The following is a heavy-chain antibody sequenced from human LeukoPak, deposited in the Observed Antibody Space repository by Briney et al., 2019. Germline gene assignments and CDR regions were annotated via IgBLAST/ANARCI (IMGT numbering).Heavy chain of an antibody. CDR1: GFTFSSYS. Sequence: GGSLRLSCAASGFTFSSYSMNWVRQAPGKGLEWVSSISSSSSYIYYADSVKGRFTISRDNAKNSLYLQMNSLRAEDTAVYYCASRTDILTGFDYWGQGTLVTVPS. CDR2: ISSSSSYI. V-gene: IGHV3-21*01. D-gene: IGHD3-9*01. J-gene: IGHJ4*02. CDR3: ASRTDILTGFDY.